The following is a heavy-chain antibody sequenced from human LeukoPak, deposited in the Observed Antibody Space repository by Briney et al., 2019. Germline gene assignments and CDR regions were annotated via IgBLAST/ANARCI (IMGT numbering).Heavy chain of an antibody. D-gene: IGHD6-13*01. CDR2: ISGSGGST. CDR3: ANGYTSTSLVTPFDY. J-gene: IGHJ4*02. V-gene: IGHV3-23*01. CDR1: GFTFSSYA. Sequence: GGSLRLSCAASGFTFSSYAMTWVRQAPGKGLEWVSAISGSGGSTYYADSVKGRFTISRDNSKNTLYLQMNSLRAEDTALYYCANGYTSTSLVTPFDYWGQGTLVTVSS.